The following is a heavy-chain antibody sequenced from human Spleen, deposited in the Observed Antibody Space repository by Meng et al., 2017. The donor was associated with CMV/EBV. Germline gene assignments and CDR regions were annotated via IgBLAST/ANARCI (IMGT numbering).Heavy chain of an antibody. J-gene: IGHJ4*02. D-gene: IGHD6-19*01. V-gene: IGHV1-2*02. CDR2: INPNTGGT. Sequence: KASGYTFTGYYMHWVRQAPGQGLEWMGWINPNTGGTIYAQRFQGRVTMTRDTSISTAYMELSRLRSDDTAVYYCAVPGAVAATPGDYWGQGTLVTVSS. CDR3: AVPGAVAATPGDY. CDR1: GYTFTGYY.